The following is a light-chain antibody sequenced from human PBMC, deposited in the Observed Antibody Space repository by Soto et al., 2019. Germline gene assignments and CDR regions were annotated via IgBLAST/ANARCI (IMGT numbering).Light chain of an antibody. J-gene: IGKJ4*01. CDR3: QQRNNWIT. V-gene: IGKV3-11*01. CDR2: DAS. CDR1: QGVGSH. Sequence: EIVLTQSPATLSLSPGERATLSCRASQGVGSHFVWYQQKPGQAPRLLIYDASTRATGTSARFSGSGSGTEFTLTISSLEPEDSAVYYCQQRNNWITFGGGTKVDIK.